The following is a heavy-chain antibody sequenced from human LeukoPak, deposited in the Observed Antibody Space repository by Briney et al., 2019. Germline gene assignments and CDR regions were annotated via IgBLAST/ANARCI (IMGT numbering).Heavy chain of an antibody. V-gene: IGHV3-23*01. D-gene: IGHD1-26*01. CDR3: AKVKSWELRSFDY. J-gene: IGHJ4*02. CDR2: ISGSGGST. CDR1: GFTFDDYG. Sequence: GGSLRLSCAASGFTFDDYGMTWVRQAPGKGLEWVSAISGSGGSTYYADSVKGRFTISRDNSKNTLYLQMNSLRAEDTAVYYCAKVKSWELRSFDYWGQGTLVTVSS.